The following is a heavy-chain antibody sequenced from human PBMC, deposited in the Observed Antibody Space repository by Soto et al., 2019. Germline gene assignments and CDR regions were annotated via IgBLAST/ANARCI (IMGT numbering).Heavy chain of an antibody. V-gene: IGHV3-33*01. CDR2: VWYDGNHR. CDR1: GFSFNNFG. D-gene: IGHD3-9*01. Sequence: GGSLRLSCAASGFSFNNFGIHWVRQAPGKGLEWVAIVWYDGNHRFYADSVKGRFSISRDSSNNTVYLQMNSLTLEDTALNYSPRFLYDSFIRYSHYFHHWGQVAPVPVSS. J-gene: IGHJ4*01. CDR3: PRFLYDSFIRYSHYFHH.